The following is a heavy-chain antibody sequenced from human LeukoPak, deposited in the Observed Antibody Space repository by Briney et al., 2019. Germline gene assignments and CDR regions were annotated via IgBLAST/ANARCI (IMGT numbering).Heavy chain of an antibody. D-gene: IGHD6-6*01. J-gene: IGHJ4*02. Sequence: SETLSLTCTVSGGSISSYYWSWIRQPPGKGLEWIGYIHYSGSTSYNPSLKSRVTISVDTSKNQFSLKLSSVTAADTAVYYCASWYSSSSFGYFDYWGQGTLVTVSS. CDR1: GGSISSYY. CDR3: ASWYSSSSFGYFDY. CDR2: IHYSGST. V-gene: IGHV4-59*01.